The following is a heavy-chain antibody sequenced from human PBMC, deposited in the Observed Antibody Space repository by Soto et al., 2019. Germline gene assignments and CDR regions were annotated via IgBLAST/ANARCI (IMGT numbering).Heavy chain of an antibody. Sequence: ESGGGVVQPGRSLRLSCAASGFNFSSYVMHWVRQAPGTGLEWVAVIWYDGGNKYYADSVKGRFTISRDNSKNTLYLQMNSLRAEDTAVHYCARDGQWLPRDGLRSSYYFDYWGQGTLVTVSS. J-gene: IGHJ4*02. CDR1: GFNFSSYV. CDR3: ARDGQWLPRDGLRSSYYFDY. D-gene: IGHD6-19*01. CDR2: IWYDGGNK. V-gene: IGHV3-33*01.